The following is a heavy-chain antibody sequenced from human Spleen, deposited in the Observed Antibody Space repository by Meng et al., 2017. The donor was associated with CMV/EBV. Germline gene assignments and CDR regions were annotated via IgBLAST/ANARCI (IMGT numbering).Heavy chain of an antibody. CDR3: AAYCSSAICYTWTLVGDY. CDR1: GGTFNNYA. CDR2: IDPIFGTA. D-gene: IGHD2-2*02. J-gene: IGHJ4*02. V-gene: IGHV1-69*05. Sequence: SVKVSCKASGGTFNNYAISWLRQAPGRGLEWMGGIDPIFGTAKHAQKFQGRLTLTTDDSTSTAYMELSSLRSDDTAVYYCAAYCSSAICYTWTLVGDYWGQGTLVTVSS.